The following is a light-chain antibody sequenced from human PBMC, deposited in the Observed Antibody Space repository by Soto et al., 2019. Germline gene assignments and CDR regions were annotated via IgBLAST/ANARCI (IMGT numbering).Light chain of an antibody. Sequence: EIVLTQSPATLSLSPVERATLSCRASHSVSNYLAWYQQKPGQAPRLLIYDASNRATGIPARFSGSGSGTDFTLTISSLEPEDFAVYYCQQRSNWPLLTFGGGTKVEIK. CDR3: QQRSNWPLLT. CDR2: DAS. J-gene: IGKJ4*01. V-gene: IGKV3-11*01. CDR1: HSVSNY.